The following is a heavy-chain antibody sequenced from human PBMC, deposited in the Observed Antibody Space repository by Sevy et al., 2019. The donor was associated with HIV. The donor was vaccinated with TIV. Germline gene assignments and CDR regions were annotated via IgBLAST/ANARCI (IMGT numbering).Heavy chain of an antibody. Sequence: GGSLRLSCAASGFTFDDYAMHWVRQAPGKGLEWVSGISWNSGSIGYADSVKGRFTISRDNAKNSLYLQMNSLRAEDTALYYCAKVHCSSTSGYYYWYFDLWGRGTLVTVSS. V-gene: IGHV3-9*01. CDR3: AKVHCSSTSGYYYWYFDL. D-gene: IGHD2-2*01. CDR2: ISWNSGSI. J-gene: IGHJ2*01. CDR1: GFTFDDYA.